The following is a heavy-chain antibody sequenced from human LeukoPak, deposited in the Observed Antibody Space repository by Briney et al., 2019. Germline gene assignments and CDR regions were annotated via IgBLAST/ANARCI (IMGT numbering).Heavy chain of an antibody. CDR1: GFTFSDYS. CDR3: TNLKPPAPDALDV. J-gene: IGHJ3*01. Sequence: GGSLKLSCAASGFTFSDYSMNWVRQAPGKGLEWISYISGSGTIYYADSVKGRFTISRDNAQRLVYLQMNSLRAEDTAVYYCTNLKPPAPDALDVWGQGTLITVSS. V-gene: IGHV3-48*01. CDR2: ISGSGTI.